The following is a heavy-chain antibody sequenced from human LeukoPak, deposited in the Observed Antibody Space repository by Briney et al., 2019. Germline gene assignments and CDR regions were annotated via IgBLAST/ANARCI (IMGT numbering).Heavy chain of an antibody. D-gene: IGHD3-10*01. J-gene: IGHJ4*02. Sequence: PGGSLRLSCVASGFTFSNAWMTWVRQVPGKGLEWVGRIKSKTVGGTTDYAAPVKDRFTVSTDDSKNTLYLQMNSLKTEDTALYYCTTDPYYPGSGRLPHVGWGQGTLVTVSS. CDR3: TTDPYYPGSGRLPHVG. CDR1: GFTFSNAW. CDR2: IKSKTVGGTT. V-gene: IGHV3-15*01.